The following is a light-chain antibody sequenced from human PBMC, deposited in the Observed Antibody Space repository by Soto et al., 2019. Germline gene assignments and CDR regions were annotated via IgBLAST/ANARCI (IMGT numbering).Light chain of an antibody. V-gene: IGKV1-39*01. Sequence: DVQMSQSPSSLSASVGDRVTITCRASQRISTYLHWFQQKPGKAPKLLIYAASNLQSGVPSRFSGSGSGTDFALTISSLQPEDFATYYCQQSYSTLRTFGQGTK. CDR1: QRISTY. CDR3: QQSYSTLRT. CDR2: AAS. J-gene: IGKJ1*01.